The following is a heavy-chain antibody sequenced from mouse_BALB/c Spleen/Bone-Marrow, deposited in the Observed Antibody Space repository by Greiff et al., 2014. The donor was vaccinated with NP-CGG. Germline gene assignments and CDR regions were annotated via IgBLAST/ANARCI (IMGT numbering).Heavy chain of an antibody. CDR2: INPGSGGA. V-gene: IGHV1-54*01. J-gene: IGHJ2*01. Sequence: QVQLQQPGAELVRPGTAVNVSCKASGYAFTNYLIEWVKQRPGQGLEWIGVINPGSGGANYNEKFKGKATLTADKSSSTAYMQLSGLTSDDSAVYFCARFGRYYFDYWGQGTTLTVSS. CDR1: GYAFTNYL. CDR3: ARFGRYYFDY.